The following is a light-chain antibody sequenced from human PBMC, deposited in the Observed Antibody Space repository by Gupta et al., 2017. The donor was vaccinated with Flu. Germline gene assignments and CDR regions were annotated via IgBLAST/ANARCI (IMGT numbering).Light chain of an antibody. CDR2: WAS. V-gene: IGKV4-1*01. CDR1: KSGLYSSNNKNY. Sequence: NCRSSKSGLYSSNNKNYLAWYQQKPGQPPKLLIYWASSRQTGVPDRFSGSGSGTDFTLTISSLQAEDVAVYYCQQYYSTLGTFGQGTKLEIK. CDR3: QQYYSTLGT. J-gene: IGKJ1*01.